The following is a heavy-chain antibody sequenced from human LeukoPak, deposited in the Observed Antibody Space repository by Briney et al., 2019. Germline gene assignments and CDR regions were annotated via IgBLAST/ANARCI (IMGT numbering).Heavy chain of an antibody. CDR3: ARVLDYDRTFQH. Sequence: PSETLSLTCTVSGGSISSSSYYWGWIRQPPGKGLEWIGYIYYSGSTYYNPSLKSRVTISVDTSKNQFSLKLSSVTAADTAVYYCARVLDYDRTFQHWGQGTLVTVSS. D-gene: IGHD3-22*01. V-gene: IGHV4-30-4*08. J-gene: IGHJ1*01. CDR2: IYYSGST. CDR1: GGSISSSSYY.